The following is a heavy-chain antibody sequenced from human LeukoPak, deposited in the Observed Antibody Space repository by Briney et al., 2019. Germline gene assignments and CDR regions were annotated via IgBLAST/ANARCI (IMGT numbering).Heavy chain of an antibody. J-gene: IGHJ4*02. Sequence: QPGGSLRLSCADSGFTFSGYWMTWVRQAPGKGPEWVAYIKHDGSETNYVDSVKGRFTVSRDNVKNSLYLQMNSLRADDTAVYYCSATSGRTGGNSWGQGALVTVSS. D-gene: IGHD3-16*01. CDR1: GFTFSGYW. CDR3: SATSGRTGGNS. CDR2: IKHDGSET. V-gene: IGHV3-7*03.